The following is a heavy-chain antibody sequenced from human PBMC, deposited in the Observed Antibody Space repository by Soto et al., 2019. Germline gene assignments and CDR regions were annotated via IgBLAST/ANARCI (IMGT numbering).Heavy chain of an antibody. J-gene: IGHJ4*02. CDR2: ISGSGGST. CDR3: AKVNQIWLQFGYFDY. Sequence: PGGSLRLSCAASGFTFSSYAMSWVRQAPGKGLEWVSAISGSGGSTYYADSVKGRFTISRDNSKNTLYLQMNSLRAEDTAVYYCAKVNQIWLQFGYFDYWGQGTLVTVSS. V-gene: IGHV3-23*01. D-gene: IGHD5-12*01. CDR1: GFTFSSYA.